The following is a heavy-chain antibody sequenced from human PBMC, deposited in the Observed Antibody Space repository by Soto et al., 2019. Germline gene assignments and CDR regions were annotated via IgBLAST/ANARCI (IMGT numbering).Heavy chain of an antibody. V-gene: IGHV5-51*03. Sequence: GESLKISCKGSGYTFTNYWIGWVRQMPGKGPEWMGIIYPGDSHTKYNPSFQGQVTISADKSITTTYLQWSSLKASDTAIYYCAASIFYYGMDVWGQGTTVTV. CDR1: GYTFTNYW. CDR3: AASIFYYGMDV. J-gene: IGHJ6*02. CDR2: IYPGDSHT.